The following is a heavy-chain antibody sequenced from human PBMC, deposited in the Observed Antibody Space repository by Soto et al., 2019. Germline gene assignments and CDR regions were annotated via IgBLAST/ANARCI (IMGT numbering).Heavy chain of an antibody. CDR1: GVSINSDYYH. D-gene: IGHD2-21*02. J-gene: IGHJ6*02. Sequence: SETLSLTCTVSGVSINSDYYHWTWIRQSPGKGLEWIGYIHHSGAILYNPSFKSRLAISVDTSKNQFSLHLSSVTDTDTAVYFCAREDDGGDSLDVWGQGTTVTVSS. CDR3: AREDDGGDSLDV. CDR2: IHHSGAI. V-gene: IGHV4-30-4*08.